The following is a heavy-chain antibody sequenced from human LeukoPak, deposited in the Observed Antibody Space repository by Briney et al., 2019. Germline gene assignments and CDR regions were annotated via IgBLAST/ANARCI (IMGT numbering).Heavy chain of an antibody. Sequence: GGSLRLSCTTSGFNFGDYGLSWVRQAPGKGLEWVSSISSSSSYIYYADSLKGRFTISRDNAKNSLYLQMNSLRAEDTAVYYCARDTSDSLGAFDIWGQGTMVTVSS. CDR2: ISSSSSYI. J-gene: IGHJ3*02. CDR3: ARDTSDSLGAFDI. CDR1: GFNFGDYG. V-gene: IGHV3-21*06. D-gene: IGHD3-16*01.